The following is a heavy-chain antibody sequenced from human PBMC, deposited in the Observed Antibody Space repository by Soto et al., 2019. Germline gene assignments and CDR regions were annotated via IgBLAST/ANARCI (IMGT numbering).Heavy chain of an antibody. J-gene: IGHJ6*03. CDR3: ARGLGWLGTYHYYYYMDV. D-gene: IGHD3-10*01. CDR1: GYTFTSYD. Sequence: ASVKVSCKASGYTFTSYDINWVRQATGQGLEWMGWMNPNSGNTGYAQKFQGRVTMTRNTSISTAYMELSSLRSEDTAVYYCARGLGWLGTYHYYYYMDVWGKGTTVTVSS. CDR2: MNPNSGNT. V-gene: IGHV1-8*01.